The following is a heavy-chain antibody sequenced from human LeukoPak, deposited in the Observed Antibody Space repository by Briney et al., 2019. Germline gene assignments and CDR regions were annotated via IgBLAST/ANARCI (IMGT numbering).Heavy chain of an antibody. D-gene: IGHD3-3*02. CDR3: ARVRALRAFDY. J-gene: IGHJ4*02. CDR1: GXTFRNXV. CDR2: TSSDLNVK. V-gene: IGHV3-30-3*01. Sequence: SLRLXXXXSGXTFRNXVIHWVRQAPGKGLEWVAVTSSDLNVKLYADSVKGRFTISRDNAKNTLYLQMNSLRAEDTAVYYCARVRALRAFDYWGQGTLVTVSS.